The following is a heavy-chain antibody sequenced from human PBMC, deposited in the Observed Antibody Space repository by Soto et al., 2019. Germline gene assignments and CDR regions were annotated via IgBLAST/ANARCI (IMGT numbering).Heavy chain of an antibody. Sequence: SLRLSCAASGFTFSSYAMHWVRQAPGKGLEWVAVISYDGSNKYYADSVKGRFTISRDNSKNTLYLQMNSLRAEDTAVYYCARDGLMYYYGSGSSPYYYYYGMDVWGQGXTVTVSS. J-gene: IGHJ6*02. CDR2: ISYDGSNK. CDR1: GFTFSSYA. V-gene: IGHV3-30-3*01. CDR3: ARDGLMYYYGSGSSPYYYYYGMDV. D-gene: IGHD3-10*01.